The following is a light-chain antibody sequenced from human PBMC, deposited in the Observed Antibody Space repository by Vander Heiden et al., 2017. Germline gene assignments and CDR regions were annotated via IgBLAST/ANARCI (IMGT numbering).Light chain of an antibody. CDR2: AAS. Sequence: DIQLTQSPSPLSASVGDRVTITCRASQSISSYLNWYQQKPGKAPKRLIYAASSLQSGVPSRVSGSGSGTDFTLTISSLQPEDFATYYCQQSDSTPFTFGPGTKVDIK. CDR3: QQSDSTPFT. J-gene: IGKJ3*01. CDR1: QSISSY. V-gene: IGKV1-39*01.